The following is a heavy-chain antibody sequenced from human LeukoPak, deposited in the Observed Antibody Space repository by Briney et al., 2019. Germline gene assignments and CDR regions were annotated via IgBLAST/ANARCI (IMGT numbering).Heavy chain of an antibody. CDR3: ARDLELSMVRGVMPDGY. CDR2: INPNNGGT. CDR1: GYTFTGYY. Sequence: GASVKVSCKASGYTFTGYYMHWVRQAPGQGLEWMGWINPNNGGTHYAQKFQGRVTMTRDTSITTAYMELSRLRSDDTAVYYCARDLELSMVRGVMPDGYWGQGTLVTVSS. V-gene: IGHV1-2*02. J-gene: IGHJ4*02. D-gene: IGHD3-10*01.